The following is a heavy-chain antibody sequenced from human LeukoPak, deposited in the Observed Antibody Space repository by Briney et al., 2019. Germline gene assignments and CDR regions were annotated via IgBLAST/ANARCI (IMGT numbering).Heavy chain of an antibody. CDR1: GFTFSSYW. CDR3: ARSARYCSGGNCYSAMHLDV. D-gene: IGHD2-15*01. Sequence: GGSLRLSCAVSGFTFSSYWMSWVRQVPGKGLEWVANIKQDGSEKYYVDSVKGRFTISRDNAKNSLYLQMNSLRAEDTAVYYCARSARYCSGGNCYSAMHLDVWGQGTTVTVSS. CDR2: IKQDGSEK. J-gene: IGHJ6*02. V-gene: IGHV3-7*03.